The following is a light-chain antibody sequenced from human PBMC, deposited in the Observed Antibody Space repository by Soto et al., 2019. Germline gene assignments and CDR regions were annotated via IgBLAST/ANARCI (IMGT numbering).Light chain of an antibody. V-gene: IGLV2-14*01. CDR3: SSYTSSSTPYV. CDR2: EVS. J-gene: IGLJ1*01. Sequence: QSVLTQPASVSGSPGQSNTISCTETSSNVGGYNCVSWYQQHPGKAPKLMIYEVSNRPSGVSNRFSGSKSGNTASLTISGLQAEDEADDYCSSYTSSSTPYVFGTGTKVTVL. CDR1: SSNVGGYNC.